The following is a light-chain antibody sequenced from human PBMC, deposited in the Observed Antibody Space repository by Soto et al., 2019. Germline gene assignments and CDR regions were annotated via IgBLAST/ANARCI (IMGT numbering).Light chain of an antibody. CDR1: SSDVGGYNY. V-gene: IGLV2-14*01. J-gene: IGLJ1*01. Sequence: QSALTQPASVSGSPGHSITISCTGTSSDVGGYNYVSWYQQHPGKAPKLMIYDVSNRPSGVSNRFSGSKSGNTASLTISGLQAEDEADYYCSSYTSSSTLGVFGTGTKVTV. CDR2: DVS. CDR3: SSYTSSSTLGV.